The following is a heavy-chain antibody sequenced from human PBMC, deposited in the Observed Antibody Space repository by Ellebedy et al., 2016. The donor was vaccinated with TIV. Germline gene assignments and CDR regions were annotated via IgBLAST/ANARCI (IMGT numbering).Heavy chain of an antibody. CDR1: GGSITNFY. CDR2: IYYSGNT. V-gene: IGHV4-59*01. D-gene: IGHD6-19*01. Sequence: MPSETLSLTCTVSGGSITNFYWSWIRQSPGKGLEWIGNIYYSGNTNYNPSLKSRVTISLGTSNKEFSLKLTSVTAADTAVYYCARVPGYGSGWYGQFDYWGQGSLVTVSS. J-gene: IGHJ4*02. CDR3: ARVPGYGSGWYGQFDY.